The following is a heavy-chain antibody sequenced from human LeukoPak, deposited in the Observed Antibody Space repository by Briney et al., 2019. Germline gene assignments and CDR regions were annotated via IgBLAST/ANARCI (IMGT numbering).Heavy chain of an antibody. D-gene: IGHD2-15*01. Sequence: PGGSLRLSCAASGFTFSSYWMSWVRQAPGKELEWVANIKQDGSEKYYVDSVKGRFTISRDNAKNSLYLQMNSLRAEDTAVYYCARASRERYCSGGSCYSHYYYYYYMDVWGKGTTVTVSS. CDR1: GFTFSSYW. CDR3: ARASRERYCSGGSCYSHYYYYYYMDV. J-gene: IGHJ6*03. V-gene: IGHV3-7*01. CDR2: IKQDGSEK.